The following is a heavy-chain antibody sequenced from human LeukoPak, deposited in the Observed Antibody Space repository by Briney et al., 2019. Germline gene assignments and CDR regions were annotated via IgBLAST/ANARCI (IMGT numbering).Heavy chain of an antibody. CDR1: GGTFSSYA. CDR2: IIPIFGTA. CDR3: ARSRTPYYDSSGFDY. Sequence: ASVKVSCKASGGTFSSYAISWVRQAPGQGLEWMGGIIPIFGTANYAQKFQGRVTITTDESTSTAYMELSSLRSEDTAVYYCARSRTPYYDSSGFDYWGQGTLVTVSS. D-gene: IGHD3-22*01. V-gene: IGHV1-69*05. J-gene: IGHJ4*02.